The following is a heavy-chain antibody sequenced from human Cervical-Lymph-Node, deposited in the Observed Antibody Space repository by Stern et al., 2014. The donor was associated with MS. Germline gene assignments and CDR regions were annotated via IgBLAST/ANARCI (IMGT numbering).Heavy chain of an antibody. V-gene: IGHV3-33*01. CDR3: ARVGGDTAMVTDWFDP. Sequence: QVQLEESGGGVVQPGRSLRLSCAASGFTFSSYGMHWVRQAPGKGLEWVAVIWYDGSNKYYADSVKGRFTISRDNSKNTLYLQMNSLRAEDTAVYYCARVGGDTAMVTDWFDPWGQGTLVTVSS. CDR1: GFTFSSYG. CDR2: IWYDGSNK. D-gene: IGHD5-18*01. J-gene: IGHJ5*02.